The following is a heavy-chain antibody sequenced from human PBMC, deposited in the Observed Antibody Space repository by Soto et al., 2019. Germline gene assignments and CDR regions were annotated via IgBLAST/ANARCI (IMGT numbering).Heavy chain of an antibody. CDR1: GGSISSYY. CDR2: IYYSGST. Sequence: SETLSLTCTVSGGSISSYYWSWIRQPPGKGLEWIGYIYYSGSTNYNPSLKSRVTISVDTSKNQFSLKLSSVTAADTAVYYCARDVGVTIFGVVKENWFEPWGQGTLVTVS. J-gene: IGHJ5*02. CDR3: ARDVGVTIFGVVKENWFEP. D-gene: IGHD3-3*01. V-gene: IGHV4-59*01.